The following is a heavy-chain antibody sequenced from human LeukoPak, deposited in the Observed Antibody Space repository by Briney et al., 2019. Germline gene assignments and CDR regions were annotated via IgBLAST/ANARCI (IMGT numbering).Heavy chain of an antibody. D-gene: IGHD3-9*01. CDR1: GFTFSSYA. CDR3: AKAEYYDILTGYYDFDY. CDR2: ISGSGGST. Sequence: GGSLRLSCAASGFTFSSYAMSWVRQAPGKGLEWVSAISGSGGSTYYADSVKGRFTISRDNFKNTLYLQMNSLRAEDTAVYYRAKAEYYDILTGYYDFDYWGQGTLVTVSS. J-gene: IGHJ4*02. V-gene: IGHV3-23*01.